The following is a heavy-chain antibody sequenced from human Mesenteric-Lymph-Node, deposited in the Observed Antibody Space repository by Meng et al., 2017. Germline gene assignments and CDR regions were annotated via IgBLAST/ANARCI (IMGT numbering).Heavy chain of an antibody. Sequence: QCPLNDSCPTLVKPTPTLTLTWPFSGFTISLSGVGVGWIRQPPGKALEWLALIYWDDDKRYSPSLKSRLNITKDTSKNQVVLTMTNMDPVDTATYYCTHRPMTSAYYYFDYWGQGTLVTVSS. CDR2: IYWDDDK. CDR1: GFTISLSGVG. V-gene: IGHV2-5*02. CDR3: THRPMTSAYYYFDY. D-gene: IGHD3-22*01. J-gene: IGHJ4*02.